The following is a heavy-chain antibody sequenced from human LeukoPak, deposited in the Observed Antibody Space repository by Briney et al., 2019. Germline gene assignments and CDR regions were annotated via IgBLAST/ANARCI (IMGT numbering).Heavy chain of an antibody. CDR2: ITGNGANT. D-gene: IGHD3-10*01. V-gene: IGHV3-23*01. CDR1: GFTFSSYG. CDR3: ARDRSGSYPNWFDP. Sequence: SGGSLRLSCAASGFTFSSYGMSWVRQAPGKGLEWVSAITGNGANTFYADSKKGRFTISKDNSKNTMYLQMNSLRAEDTALYYCARDRSGSYPNWFDPWGQGTLVTVSS. J-gene: IGHJ5*02.